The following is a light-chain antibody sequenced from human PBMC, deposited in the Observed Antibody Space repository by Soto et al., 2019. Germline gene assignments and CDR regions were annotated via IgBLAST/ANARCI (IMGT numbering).Light chain of an antibody. CDR1: SSDVGSNNR. Sequence: QSVLTQPPSVSGSPGQSVTISCTGTSSDVGSNNRVSWYQQPPGTAPKLMIYEVSNRPSGVPDRFSGSKSGNTASLTISGLQAEDEADYYCSSYTSSSTLYVFGTGTKVTVL. CDR3: SSYTSSSTLYV. J-gene: IGLJ1*01. CDR2: EVS. V-gene: IGLV2-18*02.